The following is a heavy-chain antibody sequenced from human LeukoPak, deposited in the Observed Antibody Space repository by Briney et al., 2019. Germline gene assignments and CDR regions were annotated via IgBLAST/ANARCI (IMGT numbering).Heavy chain of an antibody. D-gene: IGHD3-3*01. J-gene: IGHJ3*02. CDR2: IYYSVST. Sequence: SETLSLTCTVSGGSISSGGYYWSWIRQHPGKGLEWIGYIYYSVSTYYNPTLKSRVTISVYTSKNQSSMKLSSVTAADTAVYCCARVSSITIFGVVGAFDIWGQGTMVTVSS. V-gene: IGHV4-31*03. CDR3: ARVSSITIFGVVGAFDI. CDR1: GGSISSGGYY.